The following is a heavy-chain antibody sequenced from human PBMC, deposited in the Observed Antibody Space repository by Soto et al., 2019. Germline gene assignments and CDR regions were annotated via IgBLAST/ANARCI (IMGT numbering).Heavy chain of an antibody. CDR2: IYYSGST. V-gene: IGHV4-59*01. Sequence: SETLSLTCTVSGGSISSYYWSWIRQPPGKGLEWIGYIYYSGSTNYNPSLKSRVTISVDTSKNKFSVKLSFVTAADTAGYYCARVYNGNSSIGPLGYYDYYDMDVWGKGTTVTVSS. CDR3: ARVYNGNSSIGPLGYYDYYDMDV. CDR1: GGSISSYY. J-gene: IGHJ6*03. D-gene: IGHD6-13*01.